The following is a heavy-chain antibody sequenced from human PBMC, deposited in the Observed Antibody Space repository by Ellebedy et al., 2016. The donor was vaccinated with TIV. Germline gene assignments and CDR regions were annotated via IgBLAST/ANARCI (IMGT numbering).Heavy chain of an antibody. D-gene: IGHD3-16*02. CDR1: GYTFTSYG. CDR3: ARDRVVGDYVWGSYRQLFDP. CDR2: ISAYNGNT. J-gene: IGHJ5*02. V-gene: IGHV1-18*01. Sequence: ASVKVSCKASGYTFTSYGISWVRQAPGQGLEWMGWISAYNGNTNYAQKLQGRVTMTTDTSTSTAYMELRSLRSDDTAVYYCARDRVVGDYVWGSYRQLFDPWGQGTLVTVSS.